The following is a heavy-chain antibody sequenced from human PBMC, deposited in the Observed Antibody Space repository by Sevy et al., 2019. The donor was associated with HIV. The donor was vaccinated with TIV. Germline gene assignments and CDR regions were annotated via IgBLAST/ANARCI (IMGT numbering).Heavy chain of an antibody. J-gene: IGHJ4*02. D-gene: IGHD5-18*01. Sequence: SKTLSLTCTVSGGSISSSSYYWGWIRQPPGKGLEWIGSIYYSGSTYYNPSLKSRVTISVDTSKNQFSLKLSSVTAADTAVYYCASLGGYSYPFDYWGQGTLVTVSS. CDR1: GGSISSSSYY. CDR2: IYYSGST. CDR3: ASLGGYSYPFDY. V-gene: IGHV4-39*01.